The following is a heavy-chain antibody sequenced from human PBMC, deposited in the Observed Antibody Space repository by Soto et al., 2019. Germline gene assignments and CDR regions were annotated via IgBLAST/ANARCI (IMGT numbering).Heavy chain of an antibody. J-gene: IGHJ6*03. CDR3: AREGYYDFWSGYSREYYYYYMDV. CDR1: GGSISSSSYY. V-gene: IGHV4-31*03. D-gene: IGHD3-3*01. Sequence: SETLSLTCTFSGGSISSSSYYWGWIRQPPGKGLEWIGYIYYSGSTYYNPSLKSRVTISVDTSKNQFSLKLSSVTAADTAVYYCAREGYYDFWSGYSREYYYYYMDVWGKGTTVTVSS. CDR2: IYYSGST.